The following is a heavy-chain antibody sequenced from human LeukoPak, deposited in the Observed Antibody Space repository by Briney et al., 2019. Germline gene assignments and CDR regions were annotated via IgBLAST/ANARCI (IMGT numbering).Heavy chain of an antibody. CDR3: AKDAPNWFDP. Sequence: GGSLRLSCAASGFTFSSYGMHWVRQAPGKGLEWEAVISYDGSNKYYADSVKGRFTISRDNSKNTLYLQMNSLRAEDTAVYYCAKDAPNWFDPWGQGTLVTVSS. V-gene: IGHV3-30*18. CDR1: GFTFSSYG. J-gene: IGHJ5*02. CDR2: ISYDGSNK.